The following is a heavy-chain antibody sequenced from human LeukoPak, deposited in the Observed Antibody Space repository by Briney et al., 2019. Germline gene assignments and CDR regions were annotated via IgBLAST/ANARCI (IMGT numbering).Heavy chain of an antibody. CDR1: GLTVSSSF. Sequence: GGSLRLSCAASGLTVSSSFMSWVRQAPGKGLQWVSIIYSGGATWYADSVKGRFTISRDNSKNTLYLQMNSLRVEDAAVYYCARVLLPYCTSSNCPDAFDIWGQGTMVTVSS. V-gene: IGHV3-53*01. D-gene: IGHD2-2*01. CDR3: ARVLLPYCTSSNCPDAFDI. CDR2: IYSGGAT. J-gene: IGHJ3*02.